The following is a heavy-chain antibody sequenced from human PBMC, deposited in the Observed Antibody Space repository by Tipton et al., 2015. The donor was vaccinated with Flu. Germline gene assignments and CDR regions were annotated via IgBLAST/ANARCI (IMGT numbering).Heavy chain of an antibody. Sequence: SLRLSCSTSGFTFGDYYMAWIRQAPGKGLESVALISSSGTTVDCADSVRGRFTISRDNSKKSLYLDMNSLRDDDTAIYYCARDISRNKLSHPRGVWGQGTRVTVS. D-gene: IGHD2/OR15-2a*01. CDR2: ISSSGTTV. CDR3: ARDISRNKLSHPRGV. V-gene: IGHV3-11*01. CDR1: GFTFGDYY. J-gene: IGHJ4*02.